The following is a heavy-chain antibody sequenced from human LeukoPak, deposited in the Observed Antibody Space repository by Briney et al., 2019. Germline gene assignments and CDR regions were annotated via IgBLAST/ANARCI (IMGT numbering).Heavy chain of an antibody. CDR2: IWYDGSNK. CDR1: GFTFSSYG. J-gene: IGHJ4*02. V-gene: IGHV3-33*01. D-gene: IGHD3-10*01. CDR3: ARAEPGVPFDY. Sequence: GGSLRLSCAASGFTFSSYGMHWVRQAPGKGLEWVAVIWYDGSNKYYADSVKGRFTISRDNSKNTLYLQMNSLRAEDTAVYYCARAEPGVPFDYWGQGTLVTVSS.